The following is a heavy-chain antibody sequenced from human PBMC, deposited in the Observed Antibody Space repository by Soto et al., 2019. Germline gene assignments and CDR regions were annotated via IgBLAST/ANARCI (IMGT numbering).Heavy chain of an antibody. D-gene: IGHD3-16*01. CDR3: GGGGDY. V-gene: IGHV3-48*03. CDR2: ISGSGKSI. J-gene: IGHJ4*02. Sequence: EVQLVESGGGLGQPGGSLRLSCAASGFYFSSYEMNWVRQAPGKGLEWISHISGSGKSIYYADSVKGRFTISRENAKNSLYLQMDSRGVDAPAVYYWGGGGDYWGQGALVTVSS. CDR1: GFYFSSYE.